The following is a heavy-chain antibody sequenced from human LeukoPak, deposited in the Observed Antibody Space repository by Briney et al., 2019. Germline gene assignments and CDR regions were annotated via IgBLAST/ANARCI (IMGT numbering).Heavy chain of an antibody. V-gene: IGHV4-34*01. CDR1: GESMIGHY. J-gene: IGHJ4*02. D-gene: IGHD3-10*01. CDR3: ARATASGSGRAYDH. CDR2: IHHSGGT. Sequence: TETLSLTCAVYGESMIGHYWTWIRQPPGKRLEWIGEIHHSGGTNSNPSLKNRLTMSIDMSKNQFSLKLKSVTAADTAVYYCARATASGSGRAYDHWAQGNLVPVSS.